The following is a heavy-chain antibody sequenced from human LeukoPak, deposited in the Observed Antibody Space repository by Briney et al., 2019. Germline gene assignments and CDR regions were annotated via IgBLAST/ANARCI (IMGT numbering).Heavy chain of an antibody. J-gene: IGHJ4*02. CDR1: GFTFSSYA. D-gene: IGHD6-19*01. V-gene: IGHV3-23*01. CDR3: AYDLSSGWYSGFDY. Sequence: GGSLRLSCAASGFTFSSYAMSWVRQAPGKGLEWVSAISGSGGSTYYADSVKGRFTISRDNSKNTLYLQMNSLRAEDTAVYYCAYDLSSGWYSGFDYWGQGTLVTVSS. CDR2: ISGSGGST.